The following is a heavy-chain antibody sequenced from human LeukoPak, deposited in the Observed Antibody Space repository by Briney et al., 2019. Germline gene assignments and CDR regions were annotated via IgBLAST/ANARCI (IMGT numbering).Heavy chain of an antibody. CDR2: FDGNGPNT. V-gene: IGHV3-23*01. Sequence: PGGSLRLSCAASGFTFSSFAMTWVRRAPGKGLEWVSGFDGNGPNTYYADSVKGRWTISRDHSRNTLYLEMNSLRPEDTAIYYCAKPRTTGLGWAQFDYWGQGSLVTVSS. CDR3: AKPRTTGLGWAQFDY. D-gene: IGHD2-8*02. CDR1: GFTFSSFA. J-gene: IGHJ4*02.